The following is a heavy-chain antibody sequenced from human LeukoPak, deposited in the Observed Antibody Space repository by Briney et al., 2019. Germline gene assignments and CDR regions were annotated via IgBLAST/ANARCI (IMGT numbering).Heavy chain of an antibody. Sequence: GGSLRLSCATSGFTFSIYWMSWVRQAPGKGLEWVANIREDGNEKYYVDSVKGRFTISRDNPKNTLYLQMNSLRAEDTAVYYCARSGLSRFGFWGQGTLVTVSS. CDR2: IREDGNEK. J-gene: IGHJ4*02. CDR3: ARSGLSRFGF. CDR1: GFTFSIYW. D-gene: IGHD2/OR15-2a*01. V-gene: IGHV3-7*03.